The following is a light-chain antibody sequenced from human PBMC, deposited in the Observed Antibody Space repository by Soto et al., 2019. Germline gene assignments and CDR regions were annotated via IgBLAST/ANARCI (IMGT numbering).Light chain of an antibody. V-gene: IGKV1-39*01. CDR3: QQSHSTPIS. CDR2: GAS. Sequence: DIQMTQSPSSLSASIGDRVTITCRASQSINTYLNWYQQKPGKAPKLLIFGASGLQNGVPSRFSGSGSGTDFTLTINSLQPEDFATYFCQQSHSTPISFGQGTRLEIK. J-gene: IGKJ5*01. CDR1: QSINTY.